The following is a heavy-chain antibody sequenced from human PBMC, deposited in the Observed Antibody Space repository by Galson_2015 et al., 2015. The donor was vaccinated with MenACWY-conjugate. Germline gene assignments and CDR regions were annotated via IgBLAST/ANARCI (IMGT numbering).Heavy chain of an antibody. CDR2: ITGTSTYI. J-gene: IGHJ6*04. CDR1: GFSFSTSG. D-gene: IGHD2/OR15-2a*01. V-gene: IGHV3-21*01. CDR3: ARGANIYFYMMDV. Sequence: SLRLSCAASGFSFSTSGMSWVRQAPGKGLEWVSSITGTSTYIHYADSVKGRFTISRDNAQKSVYLQMNSLRAEDTAVYFCARGANIYFYMMDVWGKGTTVTVSS.